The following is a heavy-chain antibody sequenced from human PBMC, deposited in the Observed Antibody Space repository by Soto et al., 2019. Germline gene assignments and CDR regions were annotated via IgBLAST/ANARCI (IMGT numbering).Heavy chain of an antibody. Sequence: GGSLRLSCAASGFTFSNYDMYWVRQSTGKALEWVSSIGTAADTFYTGSVKGRFTVSRENARNSLHLQMTGLRAEDTAVYFCVRVRMSCTRTKCTCYGMDVWGQGTTVTVSS. CDR2: IGTAADT. J-gene: IGHJ6*02. CDR3: VRVRMSCTRTKCTCYGMDV. V-gene: IGHV3-13*04. CDR1: GFTFSNYD. D-gene: IGHD2-2*01.